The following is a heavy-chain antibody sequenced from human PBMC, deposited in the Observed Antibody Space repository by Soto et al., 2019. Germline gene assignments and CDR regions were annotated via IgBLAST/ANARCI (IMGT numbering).Heavy chain of an antibody. CDR3: ARGISMIVAVKGDAPGKFCFDS. V-gene: IGHV4-34*01. J-gene: IGHJ5*01. Sequence: ETLSLTCTVYGASFSGYDWSWIRQPPGKGLEWIGEINHSGSTNYNPSLKSRVTVSVDTSKNQFSLKLRSVTAADAALYYCARGISMIVAVKGDAPGKFCFDSWGHGTLVTVSS. CDR1: GASFSGYD. D-gene: IGHD3-22*01. CDR2: INHSGST.